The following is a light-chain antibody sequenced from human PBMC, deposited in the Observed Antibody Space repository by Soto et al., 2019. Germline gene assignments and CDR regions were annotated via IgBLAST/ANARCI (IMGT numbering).Light chain of an antibody. J-gene: IGKJ4*01. CDR2: GGA. CDR3: QQYSKWQLT. V-gene: IGKV3-15*01. Sequence: EIVMTQSPATLSVSPGERVTLSWRASQSVSSDLLWYQQKPGEAPRLLIYGGATGATGIAARFIGSGSGTEFILTIISLQSEDVLVYYCQQYSKWQLTFGGGTKVDI. CDR1: QSVSSD.